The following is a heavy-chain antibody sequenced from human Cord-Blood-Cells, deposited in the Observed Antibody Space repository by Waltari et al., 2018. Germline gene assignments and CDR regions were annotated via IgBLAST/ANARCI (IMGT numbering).Heavy chain of an antibody. V-gene: IGHV1-69*01. J-gene: IGHJ4*02. CDR2: IIPIFGTA. Sequence: QLQLVQSGAAVTKPGSSVKVSCKSFGGTFSSYALIWVRQAPGQGLEWMGGIIPIFGTANYAQKFQGRVTITADESTSTAYMELSSLRSEDTAVYYCASSRRTGYSSGWYDYWGQGTLVTVSS. CDR3: ASSRRTGYSSGWYDY. D-gene: IGHD6-19*01. CDR1: GGTFSSYA.